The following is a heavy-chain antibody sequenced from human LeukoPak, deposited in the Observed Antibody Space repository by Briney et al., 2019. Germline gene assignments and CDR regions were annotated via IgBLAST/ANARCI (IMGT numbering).Heavy chain of an antibody. CDR2: ISSSGSTI. D-gene: IGHD6-19*01. CDR3: ARGPSSGWYSLDY. Sequence: TGGSLRLSCAASGFTFSDYYMSWIRQAPGKGLEWVSYISSSGSTIYYADSVKGRFTISRDNAKNSLYLQMNSLRAEDTAVYYCARGPSSGWYSLDYWGQGTLVTVSS. V-gene: IGHV3-11*01. J-gene: IGHJ4*02. CDR1: GFTFSDYY.